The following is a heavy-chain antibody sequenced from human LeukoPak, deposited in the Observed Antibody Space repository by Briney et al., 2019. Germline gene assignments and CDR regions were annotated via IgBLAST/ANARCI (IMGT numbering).Heavy chain of an antibody. J-gene: IGHJ4*02. D-gene: IGHD6-6*01. CDR2: ISSSSSYI. V-gene: IGHV3-21*03. CDR1: GFTVSSNY. Sequence: GGSLRLSCAASGFTVSSNYMSWVRQAPGKGLEWVSSISSSSSYIYYADSVKGRFTISRDNAKNSLYLQMNSLRAEDTAVYYCARGRSAAPRGSDYWGQGTLVTVSS. CDR3: ARGRSAAPRGSDY.